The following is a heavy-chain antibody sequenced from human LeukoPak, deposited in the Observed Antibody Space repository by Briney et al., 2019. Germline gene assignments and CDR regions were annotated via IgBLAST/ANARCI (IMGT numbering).Heavy chain of an antibody. V-gene: IGHV3-21*01. J-gene: IGHJ3*02. Sequence: GGSLRLSCAASGFTFRSYSMNWVRQAPGKGLEWVSAIDPSSTYIYYADSVKGRFTISRDNAENSLYLQMNSLRVEDTAVYYCARDLLIVGALGAFDIWGQGTMVTVSS. D-gene: IGHD1-26*01. CDR2: IDPSSTYI. CDR1: GFTFRSYS. CDR3: ARDLLIVGALGAFDI.